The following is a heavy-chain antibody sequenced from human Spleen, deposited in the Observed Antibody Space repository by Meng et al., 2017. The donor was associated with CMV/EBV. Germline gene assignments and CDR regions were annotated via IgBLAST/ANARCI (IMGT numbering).Heavy chain of an antibody. CDR3: VKVVPAAISGVNAFDI. D-gene: IGHD2-2*02. CDR2: IHPHRGDT. Sequence: ASVKVSCKASGYTFTAHYFHWVRQAPGQGLEWMGWIHPHRGDTNYAQQFQGRVTLTRDTSINTGYMELTRLTSDDTAVYYCVKVVPAAISGVNAFDIWGQGTMVTVSS. CDR1: GYTFTAHY. J-gene: IGHJ3*02. V-gene: IGHV1-2*02.